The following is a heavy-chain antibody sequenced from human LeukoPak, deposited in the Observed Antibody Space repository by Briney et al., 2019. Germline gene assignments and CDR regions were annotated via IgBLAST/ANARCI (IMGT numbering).Heavy chain of an antibody. Sequence: GGSLRLSCAASGFTFSSHNMNWVRQAPGKGLEWVSSISSSSSYIYYADSVKGRFTISRDNAKNSQYLQMNSLRAEDTAVYYCARGRQQQLAARGFDYWGQGTQVTVSS. J-gene: IGHJ4*02. V-gene: IGHV3-21*01. CDR1: GFTFSSHN. D-gene: IGHD6-13*01. CDR2: ISSSSSYI. CDR3: ARGRQQQLAARGFDY.